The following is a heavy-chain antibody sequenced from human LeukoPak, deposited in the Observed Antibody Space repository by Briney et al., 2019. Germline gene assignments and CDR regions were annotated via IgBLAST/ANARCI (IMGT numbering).Heavy chain of an antibody. Sequence: SETLSLTCTVSGGSISSYYWSWIRQPPGKGLEWIGYIYYSGSTNYNPSLKSRVTISVDTSKNQFSLKLSSVPAADTAVYYCAGTTVTRSGGDYWGQGTLVTVSS. CDR1: GGSISSYY. D-gene: IGHD4-17*01. J-gene: IGHJ4*02. CDR2: IYYSGST. V-gene: IGHV4-59*01. CDR3: AGTTVTRSGGDY.